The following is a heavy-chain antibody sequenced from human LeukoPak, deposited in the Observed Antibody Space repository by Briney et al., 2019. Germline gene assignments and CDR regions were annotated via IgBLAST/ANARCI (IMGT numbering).Heavy chain of an antibody. CDR3: AKSQDGGRLFHFDY. Sequence: GGSLRLSCAASGFTFSSYAMSWVRQAPGKGLEWVSVISGSGGSTYSAESVKGRFTISRDNSKNTLYLQMNSLRAEDTAVYFCAKSQDGGRLFHFDYWGQGTLVTVSS. D-gene: IGHD1-26*01. J-gene: IGHJ4*02. CDR1: GFTFSSYA. CDR2: ISGSGGST. V-gene: IGHV3-23*01.